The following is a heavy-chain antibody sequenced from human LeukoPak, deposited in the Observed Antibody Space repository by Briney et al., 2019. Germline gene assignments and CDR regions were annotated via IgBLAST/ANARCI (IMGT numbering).Heavy chain of an antibody. J-gene: IGHJ6*03. D-gene: IGHD2-15*01. Sequence: GASVKVSCKASGYSFVLYGISWVRQAPGQGLEWMGGIIPIFGTANYAQKFQGRVTITADESTSTAYMELSSRVAQDTAGCYLAXXXXXYSIYYYYMDVWGKGTTVTISS. CDR2: IIPIFGTA. V-gene: IGHV1-69*13. CDR3: AXXXXXYSIYYYYMDV. CDR1: GYSFVLYG.